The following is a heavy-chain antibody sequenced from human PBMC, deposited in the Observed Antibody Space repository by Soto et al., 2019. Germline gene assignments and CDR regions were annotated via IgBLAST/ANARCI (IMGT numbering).Heavy chain of an antibody. Sequence: SETLSLTCTVSGGSISSYYWSWIRHPPGKGLEWIGYIYYSGSTNYNPSLKSRVTISVDTSKNQFSLKLSSVTAADAAVDDCARVSTGDAENWLDAWGQGTLVTVSS. CDR1: GGSISSYY. CDR3: ARVSTGDAENWLDA. D-gene: IGHD3-9*01. CDR2: IYYSGST. V-gene: IGHV4-59*01. J-gene: IGHJ5*02.